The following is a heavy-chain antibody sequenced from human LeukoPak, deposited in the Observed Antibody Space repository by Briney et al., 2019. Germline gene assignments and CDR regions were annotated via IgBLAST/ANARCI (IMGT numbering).Heavy chain of an antibody. Sequence: SETLSLTCAVYGGSFSGYYWSWIRHPPGKGREWIVEINHSGSTNYNPSLKSRVTISVDTSKNQFSLKLSPVTAADTAVYYCARTYSSGWYPWFAPWGQGTLVTVSS. CDR2: INHSGST. J-gene: IGHJ5*02. CDR1: GGSFSGYY. V-gene: IGHV4-34*01. CDR3: ARTYSSGWYPWFAP. D-gene: IGHD6-19*01.